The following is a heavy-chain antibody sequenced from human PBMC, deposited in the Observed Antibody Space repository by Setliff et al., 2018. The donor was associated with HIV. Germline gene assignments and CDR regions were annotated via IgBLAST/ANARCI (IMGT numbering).Heavy chain of an antibody. CDR1: GGSISSSNYY. CDR3: ARLPGTTSPHVGWFDP. CDR2: IFYSGST. J-gene: IGHJ5*02. V-gene: IGHV4-39*07. Sequence: SETLSLTCTVAGGSISSSNYYWGWIRQPPGEGLEWIGSIFYSGSTYYNPSLKSRVTISVDTSKNQFSLKLSSVTAADTAVYYCARLPGTTSPHVGWFDPWGQGALVTVS. D-gene: IGHD1-7*01.